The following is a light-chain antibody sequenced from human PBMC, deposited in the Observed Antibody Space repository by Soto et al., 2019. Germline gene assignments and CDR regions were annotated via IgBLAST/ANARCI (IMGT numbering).Light chain of an antibody. CDR2: IAS. Sequence: DIQMTQSPSSVSASVGDRVTITCRASQAINNKLAWYQQRPGQAPRLLIYIASYLQGGVPSRFNGSRSGTDFSLTITSLQPEDFATYYCQRGAAFPHTFGGGTKVEIK. CDR3: QRGAAFPHT. J-gene: IGKJ4*01. V-gene: IGKV1-12*01. CDR1: QAINNK.